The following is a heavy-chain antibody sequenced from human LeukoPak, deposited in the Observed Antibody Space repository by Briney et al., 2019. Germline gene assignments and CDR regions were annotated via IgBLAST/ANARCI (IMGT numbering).Heavy chain of an antibody. CDR3: ARDSGSGYFSGDYYFDY. D-gene: IGHD3-22*01. CDR2: IKQDGSEK. Sequence: GGSLRLSCAASGFTFSSYWMSWVRQAPGKGLEWVANIKQDGSEKYYVDSVKGRFTISRDNAKNSLYLQMNSLRAEDTAVYYCARDSGSGYFSGDYYFDYWGQGTLVTVSS. CDR1: GFTFSSYW. V-gene: IGHV3-7*01. J-gene: IGHJ4*02.